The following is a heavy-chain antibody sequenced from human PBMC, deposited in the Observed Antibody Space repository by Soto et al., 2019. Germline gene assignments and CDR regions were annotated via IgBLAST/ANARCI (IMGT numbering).Heavy chain of an antibody. CDR1: GFTFSSYA. Sequence: GGSLRLSCAASGFTFSSYAMSWVRQAPGKGLEWVSAISGSGGSTYYADSVKGRFTISRDNSKNTLYLQMNSLRAEDTAVYYCAKCPRAVAGTGVMRFDPWGQGTLVTVSS. V-gene: IGHV3-23*01. CDR3: AKCPRAVAGTGVMRFDP. J-gene: IGHJ5*02. CDR2: ISGSGGST. D-gene: IGHD6-19*01.